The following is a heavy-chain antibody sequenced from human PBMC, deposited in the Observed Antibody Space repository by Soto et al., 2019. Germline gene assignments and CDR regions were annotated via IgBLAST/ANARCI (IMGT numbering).Heavy chain of an antibody. D-gene: IGHD6-19*01. V-gene: IGHV3-33*01. CDR2: IWYDGSNK. CDR3: ARDYLAVAGTGDYFDY. J-gene: IGHJ4*02. CDR1: GFTFSSYG. Sequence: GGSLRLSCAASGFTFSSYGMHWVRQAPGKGLEWVAVIWYDGSNKYYADSVKGRFTISGDNSKNTLYLQMNSLRAEDTAVYYCARDYLAVAGTGDYFDYWGQGTLVTVSS.